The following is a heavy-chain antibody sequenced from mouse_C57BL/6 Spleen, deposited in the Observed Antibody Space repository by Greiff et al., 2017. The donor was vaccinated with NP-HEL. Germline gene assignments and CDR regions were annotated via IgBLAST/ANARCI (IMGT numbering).Heavy chain of an antibody. CDR1: GFTFSDYY. V-gene: IGHV5-16*01. J-gene: IGHJ4*01. CDR3: ARDAYYYAMDY. CDR2: INYDGSST. D-gene: IGHD2-10*01. Sequence: EVKLVESEGGLVQPGSSMKLSCTASGFTFSDYYMAWVRQVPEKGLEWVANINYDGSSTYYLDSLKSRFIISRDNAKNILYLQMSSLKSEDTATYYCARDAYYYAMDYWGQGTSDTVSS.